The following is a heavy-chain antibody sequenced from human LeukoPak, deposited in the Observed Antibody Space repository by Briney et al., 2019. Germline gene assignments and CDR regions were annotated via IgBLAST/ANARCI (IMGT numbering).Heavy chain of an antibody. Sequence: SETLSLTCTVSGGSISSYYWSWIRQPPGKGLEWIGYIYYSGSTNYNPSLKSRVTISVDTSKNQFSLKLSSVTAADTAVYYCARGDRSWSFDYWGQGTLVTVSS. D-gene: IGHD6-13*01. CDR3: ARGDRSWSFDY. CDR2: IYYSGST. CDR1: GGSISSYY. J-gene: IGHJ4*02. V-gene: IGHV4-59*08.